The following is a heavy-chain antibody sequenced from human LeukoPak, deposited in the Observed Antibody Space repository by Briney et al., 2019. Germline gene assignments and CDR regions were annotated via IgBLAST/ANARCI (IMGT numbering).Heavy chain of an antibody. V-gene: IGHV4-39*01. D-gene: IGHD5-24*01. J-gene: IGHJ4*02. CDR3: ARQEMATVDY. CDR1: GGFISSGGYY. CDR2: IYYSGST. Sequence: SETLSLTCTVSGGFISSGGYYWSWIRQHPGKGLEWIGYIYYSGSTYYNPSLKSRVTISVDTSKNQFSLKLSSVTAADTAVYYCARQEMATVDYWGQGTLVTVSS.